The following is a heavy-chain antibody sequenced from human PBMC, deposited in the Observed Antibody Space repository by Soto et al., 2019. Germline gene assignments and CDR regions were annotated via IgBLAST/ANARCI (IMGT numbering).Heavy chain of an antibody. D-gene: IGHD6-19*01. CDR2: ISWNSGSI. V-gene: IGHV3-9*01. CDR3: AKELGYSSGWYDAFDI. Sequence: EVQLVESGGGLAQPGRSLRLSCAASGFTFDDYAMHWVRQAPGKGLEWVSGISWNSGSIGYADSVKGRFTISRDNAKNSLYLQMNSLRAEDTALYYCAKELGYSSGWYDAFDIWGQGTMVTVSS. J-gene: IGHJ3*02. CDR1: GFTFDDYA.